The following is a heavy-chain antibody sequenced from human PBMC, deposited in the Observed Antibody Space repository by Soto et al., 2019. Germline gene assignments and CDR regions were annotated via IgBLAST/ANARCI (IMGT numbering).Heavy chain of an antibody. CDR3: ARTGSNYGILTGYPPPQAFDI. D-gene: IGHD3-9*01. Sequence: PSETLSLTCAVYGGSFSGYYWSWIRQPPGKGLEWIGEINHSGSTNYNPSLKSRVTISVDTSKNQFSLKLSSVTAADTAVYYCARTGSNYGILTGYPPPQAFDIWGQGTMVTVSS. V-gene: IGHV4-34*01. CDR1: GGSFSGYY. J-gene: IGHJ3*02. CDR2: INHSGST.